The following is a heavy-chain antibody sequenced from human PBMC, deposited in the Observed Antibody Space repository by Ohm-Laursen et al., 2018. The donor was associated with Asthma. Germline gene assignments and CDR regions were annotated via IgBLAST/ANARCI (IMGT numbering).Heavy chain of an antibody. D-gene: IGHD6-6*01. CDR3: ARVNSSSVMERIFDY. Sequence: SETLSLTCTVSGGSISSSSYYWGWIRQPPGKGLEWIGSIYYSGSTYYNPSLKSRVTISVDTSKNQFSLKLSSVTAADTAVYYCARVNSSSVMERIFDYWGQGTLVTVSS. V-gene: IGHV4-39*07. J-gene: IGHJ4*02. CDR1: GGSISSSSYY. CDR2: IYYSGST.